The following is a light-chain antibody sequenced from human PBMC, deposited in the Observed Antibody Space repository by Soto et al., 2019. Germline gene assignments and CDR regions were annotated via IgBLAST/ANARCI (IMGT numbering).Light chain of an antibody. CDR2: DAS. CDR1: QSVGSY. J-gene: IGKJ1*01. V-gene: IGKV3-11*01. CDR3: QQRSNWWT. Sequence: IVLTQSPATLSLSPGERATLSCRASQSVGSYLAWYQHKPGQAPMLLIYDASKRATGSPARFSGSGSGTDFPLTISSLEPEDFAVYYWQQRSNWWTFGQGTKVEIK.